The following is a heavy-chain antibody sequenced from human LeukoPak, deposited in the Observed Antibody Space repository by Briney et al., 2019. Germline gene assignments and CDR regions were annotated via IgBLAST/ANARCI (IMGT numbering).Heavy chain of an antibody. V-gene: IGHV4-34*01. CDR2: INHSGST. D-gene: IGHD6-13*01. CDR1: GGSISSYY. Sequence: PSETLSLTCTVSGGSISSYYWSWLRQPPGKGLEWIGEINHSGSTNYNPSLKSRVTISVDTSKNQFSLKLSSVTAADTAVYYCARAYSSSWYFYWGQGTLVTVSS. CDR3: ARAYSSSWYFY. J-gene: IGHJ4*02.